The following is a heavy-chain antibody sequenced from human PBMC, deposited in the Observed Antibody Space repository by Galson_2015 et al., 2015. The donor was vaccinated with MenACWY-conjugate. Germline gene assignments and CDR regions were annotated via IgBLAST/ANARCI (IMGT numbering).Heavy chain of an antibody. D-gene: IGHD1-7*01. CDR1: GFTFSDYY. CDR2: ISSSSSYT. J-gene: IGHJ4*02. Sequence: SLRLSCAASGFTFSDYYMSWIRQAPGKGLEWVSYISSSSSYTNYADSVKGRFTISRDNAKNSLYLQMNSLRAEDTAVYYCARGRGTTPGGDYFDYWGQGTLVTVSS. CDR3: ARGRGTTPGGDYFDY. V-gene: IGHV3-11*05.